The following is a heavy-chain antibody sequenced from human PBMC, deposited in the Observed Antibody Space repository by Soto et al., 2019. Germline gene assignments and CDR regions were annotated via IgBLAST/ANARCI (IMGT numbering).Heavy chain of an antibody. V-gene: IGHV4-4*07. CDR2: IYTSASI. D-gene: IGHD6-19*01. J-gene: IGHJ6*02. CDR1: GADINTYS. Sequence: PSETLSLTCSVSGADINTYSWTWIRQPAGKGLEWIGPIYTSASINYNPSLKGRVTLSVDTSTNQVSLRLASVTAADTAIYYCARDREAGYNFYYGMDVWGQGTTVTVSS. CDR3: ARDREAGYNFYYGMDV.